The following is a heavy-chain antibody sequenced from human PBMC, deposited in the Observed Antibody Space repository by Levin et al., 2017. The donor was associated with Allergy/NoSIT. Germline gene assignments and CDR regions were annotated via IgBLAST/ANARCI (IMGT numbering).Heavy chain of an antibody. V-gene: IGHV3-23*01. Sequence: GGSLRLSCTASGFIFSNYVMSWVRQAPGKGLEWVSSISDSGVSTYYADSVKGRFTISRDNSKNTLYLQMNSLRAADTAVYYCAKDGDSLNINFDFWGHGTLITVSS. J-gene: IGHJ4*01. CDR2: ISDSGVST. D-gene: IGHD2-21*01. CDR1: GFIFSNYV. CDR3: AKDGDSLNINFDF.